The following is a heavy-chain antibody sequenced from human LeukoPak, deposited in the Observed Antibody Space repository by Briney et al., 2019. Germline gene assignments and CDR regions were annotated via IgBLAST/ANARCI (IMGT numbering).Heavy chain of an antibody. V-gene: IGHV3-7*01. CDR3: AKDGDGIVDPFDY. J-gene: IGHJ4*02. CDR1: GFTFNAYY. Sequence: GGSPRLSCAASGFTFNAYYMSWVRQAPGKGLEWVASLKPDGSEKYYVDSVKGRFTISRDNAENSLYLQMNSLRAEDTAVYYCAKDGDGIVDPFDYWGQGTLVTVSS. D-gene: IGHD3-22*01. CDR2: LKPDGSEK.